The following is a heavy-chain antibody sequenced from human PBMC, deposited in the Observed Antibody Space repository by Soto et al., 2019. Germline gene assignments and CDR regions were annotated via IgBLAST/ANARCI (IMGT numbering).Heavy chain of an antibody. CDR2: IYPGDSDT. D-gene: IGHD2-15*01. CDR1: GYSFANYW. CDR3: ASTTYCSGGNCFYRYFDL. J-gene: IGHJ2*01. V-gene: IGHV5-51*01. Sequence: EVQLVQSGAEVKKPGESLKISCKGSGYSFANYWIGWVRQMPGKGLEWMGIIYPGDSDTRYSPSFQGQVTISADKSISTASLQWSSLKASDTAMYYCASTTYCSGGNCFYRYFDLWGRGTLVTVSS.